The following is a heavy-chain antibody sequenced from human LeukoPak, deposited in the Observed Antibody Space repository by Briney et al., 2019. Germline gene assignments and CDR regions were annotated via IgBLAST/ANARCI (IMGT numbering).Heavy chain of an antibody. CDR1: GYTFTSYG. V-gene: IGHV1-18*01. Sequence: GASVEVSCKASGYTFTSYGISWVRQAPGQGLEWMGWISAYNGNTNYAQKLQGRVTMTTDTSTSTAYMELRSLRSDDTAVYYCARDNHGIAVAGVDYWGQGTLVTVSS. J-gene: IGHJ4*02. CDR3: ARDNHGIAVAGVDY. D-gene: IGHD6-19*01. CDR2: ISAYNGNT.